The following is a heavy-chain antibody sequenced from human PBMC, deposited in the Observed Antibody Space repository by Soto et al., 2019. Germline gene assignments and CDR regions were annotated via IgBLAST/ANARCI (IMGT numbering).Heavy chain of an antibody. J-gene: IGHJ4*02. CDR1: GGSISSGGYY. Sequence: PSETLSLTCTVSGGSISSGGYYWSWIRQHPGKGLEWIGYIYYSGSTYYNPSLKSRVTISVDTSKNQFSLKLSSVTAADTAVYYCARAAVGATWGFDYWGQGTLVTVSS. V-gene: IGHV4-31*03. D-gene: IGHD1-26*01. CDR2: IYYSGST. CDR3: ARAAVGATWGFDY.